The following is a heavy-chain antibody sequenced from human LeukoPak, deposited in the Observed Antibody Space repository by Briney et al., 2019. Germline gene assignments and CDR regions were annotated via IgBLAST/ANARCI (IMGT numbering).Heavy chain of an antibody. V-gene: IGHV4-59*01. Sequence: KPSETLSLTCTVSGDSMTNYYWNWIRQPPGKGLEWIGYIHHSGTTNYNPSLKSRLTMSVDTSKSQFSLKLTSVSAADTAMYFCAKTGSLMERFFDYWGQGIQVIVSS. CDR2: IHHSGTT. D-gene: IGHD1-26*01. CDR1: GDSMTNYY. CDR3: AKTGSLMERFFDY. J-gene: IGHJ4*02.